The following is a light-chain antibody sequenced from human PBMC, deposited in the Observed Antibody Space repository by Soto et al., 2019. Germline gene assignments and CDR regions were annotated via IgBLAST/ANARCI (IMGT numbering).Light chain of an antibody. CDR3: TSFAGNFNVV. V-gene: IGLV2-8*01. CDR2: EVT. Sequence: QSALTQPPSASGSPGQSVTISCTGTSSAIGGYNYVSWYQQPPGKAPKLMIYEVTKRPSGGPDRFSGSKSGNTASLTVSGLQAEDEADYYCTSFAGNFNVVFGGGTKLTVL. J-gene: IGLJ2*01. CDR1: SSAIGGYNY.